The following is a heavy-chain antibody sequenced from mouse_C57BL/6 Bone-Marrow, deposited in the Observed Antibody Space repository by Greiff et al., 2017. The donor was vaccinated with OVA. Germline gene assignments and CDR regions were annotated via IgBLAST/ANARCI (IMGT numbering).Heavy chain of an antibody. J-gene: IGHJ4*01. V-gene: IGHV3-6*01. CDR1: GYSITSGYY. Sequence: EVKLQESGPGLVKPSQSLSLTCSVTGYSITSGYYWNWIRQFPGNKLEWMGYISYDGSNNYNPSLKNRISITRDTSKNQFFLKLNSVTTEDTATYYCARDDYGSSYVDYAMDYWGQGTSVTVSS. CDR3: ARDDYGSSYVDYAMDY. D-gene: IGHD1-1*01. CDR2: ISYDGSN.